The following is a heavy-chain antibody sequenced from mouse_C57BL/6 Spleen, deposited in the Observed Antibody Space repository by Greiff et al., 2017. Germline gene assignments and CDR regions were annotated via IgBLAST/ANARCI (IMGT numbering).Heavy chain of an antibody. CDR3: ARPIYAWYFDV. J-gene: IGHJ1*03. V-gene: IGHV1-64*01. D-gene: IGHD1-1*01. Sequence: QVQLQQPGAELVKPGASVKLSCKASGYTFTSYWMHWVKQRPGQGLEWIGMIHPNSGSTNYNEKFKSKATLTVDKSSSTAYMQLGSLTSDDSAVYYCARPIYAWYFDVWGTGTTVTVSS. CDR1: GYTFTSYW. CDR2: IHPNSGST.